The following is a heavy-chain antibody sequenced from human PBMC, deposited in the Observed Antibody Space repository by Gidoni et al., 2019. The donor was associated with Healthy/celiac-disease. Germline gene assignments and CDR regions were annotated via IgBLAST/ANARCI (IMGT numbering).Heavy chain of an antibody. CDR3: ARDEKPFWSNPGDWFDP. CDR1: GYSVTSYA. CDR2: INAGNCNT. Sequence: QVQPVQSGAEVKKPGASVKAACKASGYSVTSYAMHWVRPAPEQRLEWMGWINAGNCNTKYSQNFQGRVTITRDTSASTAYMELSSLRSEDTAVYYCARDEKPFWSNPGDWFDPWGQGTLVTVSS. V-gene: IGHV1-3*01. J-gene: IGHJ5*02. D-gene: IGHD3-3*01.